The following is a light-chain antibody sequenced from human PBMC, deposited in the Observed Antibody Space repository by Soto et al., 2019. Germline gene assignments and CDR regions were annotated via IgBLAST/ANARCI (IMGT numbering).Light chain of an antibody. Sequence: DIQMTQSPSTLSASVGDRVTITCRASQSISSWLAWYQQKPGKAPKLLIYKASSLESGVPSRFSGSGSGTEFTHTISSLQPDDFATYCCQQSFTFSPGTKVDIK. CDR1: QSISSW. CDR2: KAS. CDR3: QQSFT. J-gene: IGKJ3*01. V-gene: IGKV1-5*03.